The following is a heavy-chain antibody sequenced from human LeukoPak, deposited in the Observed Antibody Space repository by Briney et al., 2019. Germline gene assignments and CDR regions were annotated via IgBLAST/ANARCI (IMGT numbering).Heavy chain of an antibody. CDR3: ARDYAVAWGRNYYYYMDV. CDR1: GYSISSGYY. D-gene: IGHD6-19*01. J-gene: IGHJ6*03. Sequence: ASETLSLTCTVSGYSISSGYYWGWIRQPPGKGLEWIGSIYHSGSTYYNPSLKSRVTISVDTSKNQFSLKLTSVTAADTAVYYCARDYAVAWGRNYYYYMDVWGKGTTVTVSS. V-gene: IGHV4-38-2*02. CDR2: IYHSGST.